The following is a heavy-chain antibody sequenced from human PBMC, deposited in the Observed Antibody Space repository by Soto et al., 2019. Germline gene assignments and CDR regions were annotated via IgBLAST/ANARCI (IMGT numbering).Heavy chain of an antibody. Sequence: ASVKVSCKASGGTFSSYAISWVRQAPGQGLEWMGGIIPIFGTANYAQKFQGRVTITADKSTSTAYMELSSLRSEDTAVYYCARDWGRQQLVIYYYYGMDVWGQGTTVTVSS. CDR3: ARDWGRQQLVIYYYYGMDV. V-gene: IGHV1-69*06. J-gene: IGHJ6*02. CDR2: IIPIFGTA. CDR1: GGTFSSYA. D-gene: IGHD6-13*01.